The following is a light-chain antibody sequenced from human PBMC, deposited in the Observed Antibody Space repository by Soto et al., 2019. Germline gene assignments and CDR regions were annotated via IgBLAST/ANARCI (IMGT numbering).Light chain of an antibody. Sequence: ETVLTQSPGTLSVSPGERATLSCRASENIYTNLSWYQQKPGQAPRLLFYGASTRATGLPARFSGTGSGTEFTLTINSLQAEDSAVYYCQQYYNWPRTFGQGTRLEIK. J-gene: IGKJ5*01. CDR2: GAS. CDR3: QQYYNWPRT. CDR1: ENIYTN. V-gene: IGKV3-15*01.